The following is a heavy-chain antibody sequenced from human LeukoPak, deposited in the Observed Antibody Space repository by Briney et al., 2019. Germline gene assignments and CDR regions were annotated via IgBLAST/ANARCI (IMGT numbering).Heavy chain of an antibody. J-gene: IGHJ5*02. V-gene: IGHV5-51*01. D-gene: IGHD3-10*01. CDR1: GYGFSIYW. Sequence: GESLKISCKSSGYGFSIYWIAWARQMPGKGLEWMGAIYPSDSDTRYSPSFQGQVTISVDKSITTAYLQWSSLKALDSAMYYCARQRGDSGSINWFDPWGRGTLVTVSS. CDR2: IYPSDSDT. CDR3: ARQRGDSGSINWFDP.